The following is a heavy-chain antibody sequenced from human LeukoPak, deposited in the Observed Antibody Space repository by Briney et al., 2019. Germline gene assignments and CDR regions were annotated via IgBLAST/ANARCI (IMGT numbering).Heavy chain of an antibody. CDR2: ISSSSSYI. V-gene: IGHV3-21*01. D-gene: IGHD6-13*01. CDR1: GFTFSSYS. CDR3: AREYGSSWYPFDY. Sequence: GGSLRLSCAASGFTFSSYSMNWVRQAPGKGLELVSSISSSSSYIYYADSVKGRFTISRDNAKNSLYLQMTSLRAEDTAVYYCAREYGSSWYPFDYWGQGTLVTVSS. J-gene: IGHJ4*02.